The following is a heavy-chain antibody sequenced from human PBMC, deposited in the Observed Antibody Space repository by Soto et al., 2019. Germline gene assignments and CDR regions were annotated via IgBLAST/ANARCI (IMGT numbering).Heavy chain of an antibody. CDR1: GFTFSSYW. CDR2: IKQDGSEK. V-gene: IGHV3-7*05. J-gene: IGHJ4*02. D-gene: IGHD3-9*01. CDR3: ARDEGLRYFDWLSRFGY. Sequence: GGSLRLSCAASGFTFSSYWMSWVRQAPGKGLEWVANIKQDGSEKYYVDSVKGRFTISRDNAKNSLYLQMNSLRAEDTAVYYCARDEGLRYFDWLSRFGYWGQGTLVTVSS.